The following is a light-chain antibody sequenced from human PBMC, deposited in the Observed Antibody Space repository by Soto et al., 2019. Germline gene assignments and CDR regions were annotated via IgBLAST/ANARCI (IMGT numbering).Light chain of an antibody. CDR2: TGS. CDR3: QQNLSFSAA. J-gene: IGKJ1*01. Sequence: DIQMTQNPSSVSASVGDRVTITCRASQAIDSWLAWYQQKPGEAPKLLIFTGSILQSGVPPRFSGSGSGTDFTLTISSLQPEDFATYYCQQNLSFSAAFGQGTNVDIK. V-gene: IGKV1-12*01. CDR1: QAIDSW.